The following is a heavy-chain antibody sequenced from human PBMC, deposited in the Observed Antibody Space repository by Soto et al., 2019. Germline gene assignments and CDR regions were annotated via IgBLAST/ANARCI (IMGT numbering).Heavy chain of an antibody. J-gene: IGHJ4*02. Sequence: GGSLRLSCAASGFTFSSYAMSWVRQAPGKGLEWVSAISGSGGSTYYADSVKGRFTISRDNSKNTLYLQMNSLRAEDTAVYYCAKLDIVLMVYDMADYWGQGTLVTVSS. D-gene: IGHD2-8*01. CDR3: AKLDIVLMVYDMADY. CDR2: ISGSGGST. V-gene: IGHV3-23*01. CDR1: GFTFSSYA.